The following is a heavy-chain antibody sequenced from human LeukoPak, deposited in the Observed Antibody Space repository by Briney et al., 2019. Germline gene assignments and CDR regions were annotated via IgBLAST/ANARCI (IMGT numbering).Heavy chain of an antibody. D-gene: IGHD6-13*01. J-gene: IGHJ5*02. CDR3: ARDSIAAAGAFDP. Sequence: GGSLRLSCAASGFTFNTYGMNWVRQAPGKGLEWVAVIWYDGSNKYYADSVKGRFTISRDNSKNTLYLQMNSLRAEDTAVYYCARDSIAAAGAFDPWGQGTLVTVSS. CDR2: IWYDGSNK. V-gene: IGHV3-33*01. CDR1: GFTFNTYG.